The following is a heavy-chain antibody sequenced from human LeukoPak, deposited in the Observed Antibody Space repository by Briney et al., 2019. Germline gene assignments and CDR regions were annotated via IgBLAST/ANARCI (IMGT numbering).Heavy chain of an antibody. J-gene: IGHJ4*02. D-gene: IGHD1-26*01. CDR2: INHSGST. V-gene: IGHV4-34*01. CDR3: ARKKSIVGAAVDRFDY. Sequence: SETLSLTCAVYGGSFSGYYWSWIRQPPGKGLEWIGEINHSGSTNYNPSLKSRVTISVDTSKNQFSLKLSSVTAADTAVHYCARKKSIVGAAVDRFDYWGQGTLVTVSS. CDR1: GGSFSGYY.